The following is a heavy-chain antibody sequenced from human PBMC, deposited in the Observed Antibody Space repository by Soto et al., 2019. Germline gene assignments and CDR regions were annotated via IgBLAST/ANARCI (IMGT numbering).Heavy chain of an antibody. J-gene: IGHJ4*02. D-gene: IGHD3-22*01. CDR1: GYTFTGYF. Sequence: ASVKVSCKASGYTFTGYFIHWVRQAPGQGLEWMGWINPNSGDTNYAQKVQGRVTMTRDMSISTAYMELRGLTSDDTAVYYCARVRTYYDSSGSLDYWGQGTLVTVSS. V-gene: IGHV1-2*02. CDR2: INPNSGDT. CDR3: ARVRTYYDSSGSLDY.